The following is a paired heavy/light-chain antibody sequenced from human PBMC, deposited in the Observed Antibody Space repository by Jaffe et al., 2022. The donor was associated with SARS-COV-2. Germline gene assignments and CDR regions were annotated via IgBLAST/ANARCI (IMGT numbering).Light chain of an antibody. J-gene: IGLJ3*02. CDR2: TNN. CDR1: YSNIGSNP. CDR3: ASWHGSLNGPV. Sequence: QSLLTQPPSASGTPGQRVTISCSGDYSNIGSNPVNWYQQLPGTAPKLLIYTNNQRPSGVPDRFSASKSGTSASLAISGLQSEDEADYYCASWHGSLNGPVFGGGTKLTVL. V-gene: IGLV1-44*01.
Heavy chain of an antibody. Sequence: QVQLVESGGGLVKPGGSLRLSCAASGFTFRDYYMSWIRQAPGKGLEWVSYISTSAYGDTAYYADSVKGRFTISRDNAKNSLYLQMNSLRAEDTAVYYCARGLSEIYHASGRLLVLYSYMDVWGKGTTVTVSS. J-gene: IGHJ6*03. CDR1: GFTFRDYY. V-gene: IGHV3-11*01. D-gene: IGHD3-10*01. CDR3: ARGLSEIYHASGRLLVLYSYMDV. CDR2: ISTSAYGDTA.